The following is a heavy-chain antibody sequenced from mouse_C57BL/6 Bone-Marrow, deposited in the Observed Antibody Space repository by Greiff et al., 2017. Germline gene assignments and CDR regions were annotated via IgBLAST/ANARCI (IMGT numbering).Heavy chain of an antibody. D-gene: IGHD3-1*01. J-gene: IGHJ2*01. CDR2: INPSTGYT. CDR3: AGPSGSYYFDY. CDR1: GYTFTSYW. Sequence: QVQLQQSGAELAKPGASVKMSCKASGYTFTSYWMHWVKQRPGQGLEWIGYINPSTGYTEYNQKFKDKATLTADKSSSTAYMQLSSLTSEDSAVYYCAGPSGSYYFDYWGQGTTLTVSS. V-gene: IGHV1-7*01.